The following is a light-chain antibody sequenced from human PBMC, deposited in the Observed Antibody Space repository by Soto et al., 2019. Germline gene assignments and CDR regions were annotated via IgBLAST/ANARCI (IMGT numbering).Light chain of an antibody. CDR1: QSISNW. CDR3: QQYNSYST. Sequence: DIQMTQSPSTLSTSVGDRVTITCRASQSISNWLAWYQQKPGKAPKLLIYDASSLESGVPSRFSGSGSGTEFTLTISSLQPDDFETYYCQQYNSYSTFGQGTKVEIK. V-gene: IGKV1-5*01. CDR2: DAS. J-gene: IGKJ1*01.